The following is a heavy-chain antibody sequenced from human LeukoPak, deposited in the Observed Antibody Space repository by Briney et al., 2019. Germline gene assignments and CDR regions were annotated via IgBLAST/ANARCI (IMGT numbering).Heavy chain of an antibody. D-gene: IGHD6-13*01. Sequence: GGSLRLSCAASGFTFSTHWMPCVRQAPGTGLVAFSRINGDGSNTTYAAAVNGRFTISRDNAKNTIYLQMNSLRGQYTAVQYCARYNSWYCTDAFDIWGQGQMVTVSS. CDR3: ARYNSWYCTDAFDI. V-gene: IGHV3-74*03. CDR2: INGDGSNT. J-gene: IGHJ3*02. CDR1: GFTFSTHW.